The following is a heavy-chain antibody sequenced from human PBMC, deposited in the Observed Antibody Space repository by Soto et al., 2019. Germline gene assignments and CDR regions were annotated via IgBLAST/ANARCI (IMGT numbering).Heavy chain of an antibody. CDR2: TYYRSTWYN. V-gene: IGHV6-1*01. J-gene: IGHJ3*02. CDR3: ARDRDGNNGVCLDAFDI. CDR1: GDSVSSNSAA. Sequence: SETLSLTCAISGDSVSSNSAAWNWIRQSPSRGLEWLGRTYYRSTWYNDYAVSVKSRRTINPDTSKNQFSLQLKSVTTEDKAVYYCARDRDGNNGVCLDAFDIWGQGTMVTGSS. D-gene: IGHD2-8*01.